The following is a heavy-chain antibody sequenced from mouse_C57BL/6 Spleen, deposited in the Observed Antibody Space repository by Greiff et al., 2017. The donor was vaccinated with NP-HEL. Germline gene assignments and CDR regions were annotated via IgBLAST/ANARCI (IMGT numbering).Heavy chain of an antibody. CDR2: ISGGGGNT. V-gene: IGHV5-9*01. CDR1: GFTFSSYT. CDR3: ARHQLSPYFDY. Sequence: EVHLVESGGGLVKPGGSLKLSCAASGFTFSSYTMSWVRQTPEKRLEWVATISGGGGNTYYPDSVKGRFTISRDNAKNTLYLQMSSLRSEDTALYYCARHQLSPYFDYWGQGTTLTVSS. J-gene: IGHJ2*01. D-gene: IGHD3-2*02.